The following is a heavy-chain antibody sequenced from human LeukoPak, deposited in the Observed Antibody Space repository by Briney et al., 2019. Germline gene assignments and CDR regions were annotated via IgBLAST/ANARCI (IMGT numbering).Heavy chain of an antibody. D-gene: IGHD5-12*01. CDR1: GFPFRSFA. CDR2: ISGSGANT. CDR3: VKDFGNRVATVDC. J-gene: IGHJ4*02. V-gene: IGHV3-23*01. Sequence: GGSLRLSCAGSGFPFRSFAMNWVRQAPGKGLEWVSAISGSGANTYYADSVKGRFTISRDNFKNTLYLQINSLRAEDTAVYYCVKDFGNRVATVDCWGQGTLVTVSS.